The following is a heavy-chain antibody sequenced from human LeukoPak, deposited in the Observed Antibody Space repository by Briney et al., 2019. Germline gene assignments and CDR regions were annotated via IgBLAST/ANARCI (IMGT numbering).Heavy chain of an antibody. V-gene: IGHV3-21*01. CDR1: GFTFSSYS. Sequence: GGSLRLSCAASGFTFSSYSMNWVGQAPGKGLEWVSSISSSSSYIYYADSVKGRFTISRDNAKNSLYLQMNSLRAEDTAVYYCAPYGDYDAFDIWGQGTMVTVSS. CDR2: ISSSSSYI. CDR3: APYGDYDAFDI. J-gene: IGHJ3*02. D-gene: IGHD4-17*01.